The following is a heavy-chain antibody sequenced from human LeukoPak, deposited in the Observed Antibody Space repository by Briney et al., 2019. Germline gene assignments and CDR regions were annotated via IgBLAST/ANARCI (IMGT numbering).Heavy chain of an antibody. J-gene: IGHJ6*03. CDR2: INWNGGST. D-gene: IGHD5-12*01. Sequence: PGGSLRLSCAASGFTFDDYGMSWVRQAPGKGLEWVSGINWNGGSTGDADSVKGRFTISRDNAKNSLYLQKNGLRAEDTAVYSCARKRTLVATIPPREKKKNYYMDVWGKGATVTVSS. CDR3: ARKRTLVATIPPREKKKNYYMDV. V-gene: IGHV3-20*04. CDR1: GFTFDDYG.